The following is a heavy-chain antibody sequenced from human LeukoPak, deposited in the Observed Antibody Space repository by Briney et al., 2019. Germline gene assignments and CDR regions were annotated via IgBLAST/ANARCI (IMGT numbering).Heavy chain of an antibody. CDR3: TREDFDILTGCGTRHWFDP. J-gene: IGHJ5*02. CDR2: INGNSGGT. V-gene: IGHV1-2*02. D-gene: IGHD3-9*01. CDR1: GYTFTAHH. Sequence: ASVKVSCKTSGYTFTAHHIHWVRQAPGQGLEWMGWINGNSGGTKCAEKLQGRVTMTRDTSIRTVYMELTGLSSDDSAVYFCTREDFDILTGCGTRHWFDPWGQGTRVTVSS.